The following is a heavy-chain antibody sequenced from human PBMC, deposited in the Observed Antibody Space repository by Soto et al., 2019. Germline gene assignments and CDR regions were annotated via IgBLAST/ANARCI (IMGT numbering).Heavy chain of an antibody. D-gene: IGHD6-19*01. CDR1: GGSISNYY. V-gene: IGHV4-59*01. Sequence: SETLSLTCTVSGGSISNYYWSWIRQPPGKGLEWIGYFHDSGNTNYNPSLKSRVIISVDTSTSQFSLKLASVTAADTAVYYCARQQWLVRKFYFDYWGQGALVTVSS. J-gene: IGHJ4*02. CDR3: ARQQWLVRKFYFDY. CDR2: FHDSGNT.